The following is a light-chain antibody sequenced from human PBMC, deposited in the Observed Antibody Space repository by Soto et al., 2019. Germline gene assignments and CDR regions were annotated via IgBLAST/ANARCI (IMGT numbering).Light chain of an antibody. CDR1: QSVSSN. CDR2: GAS. CDR3: QQFDDSVT. J-gene: IGKJ5*01. V-gene: IGKV3-15*01. Sequence: EMVMTQSPATLSVSPGGRPTLSCRASQSVSSNLAWYQQKPGQAPRLLIYGASTRATGIPARFSGSGSGTEFTLTISSLQSEDFAVYYCQQFDDSVTFGQGTRLEIK.